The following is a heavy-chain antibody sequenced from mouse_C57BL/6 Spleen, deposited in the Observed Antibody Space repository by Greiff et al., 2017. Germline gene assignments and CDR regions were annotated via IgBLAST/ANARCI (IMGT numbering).Heavy chain of an antibody. D-gene: IGHD3-2*02. J-gene: IGHJ4*01. CDR2: IYPGSGST. Sequence: QVHVKQSGAELVKPGASVKMSCKASGYTFTSYWITWVKQRPGQGLEWIGDIYPGSGSTNYNEKFKSKATLTVDTSSSTAYMQLSSLTSEDSAVYYCARFRGLYYAMDYWGQGTSVTVSS. CDR1: GYTFTSYW. V-gene: IGHV1-55*01. CDR3: ARFRGLYYAMDY.